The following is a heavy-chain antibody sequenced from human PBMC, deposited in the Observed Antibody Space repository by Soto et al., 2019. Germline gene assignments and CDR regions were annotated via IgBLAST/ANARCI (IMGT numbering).Heavy chain of an antibody. CDR3: ARDQWSEYGMDV. Sequence: GGSLRLSCAASGFTFSSYSMNWVRQAPGKGLEWVSSISSSSSYIYYADSVKGRFTISRDNAKNSLYLQMNSLRDEDTAVYYRARDQWSEYGMDVWGQGTTVTVSS. V-gene: IGHV3-21*01. CDR2: ISSSSSYI. D-gene: IGHD3-3*01. J-gene: IGHJ6*02. CDR1: GFTFSSYS.